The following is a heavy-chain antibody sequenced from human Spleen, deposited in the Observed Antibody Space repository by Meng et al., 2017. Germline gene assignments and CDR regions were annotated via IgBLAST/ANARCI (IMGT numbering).Heavy chain of an antibody. Sequence: SETLSLTCTVSGGSISSYYWSWIRQPPGKGLEWIGYIYYSGSTNYNPSLKSRVTISVDTSKNQFSLKLSPVTTADTAVYYCASGATGNTGAFDIWGQGTMVTVSS. V-gene: IGHV4-59*01. CDR3: ASGATGNTGAFDI. J-gene: IGHJ3*02. CDR2: IYYSGST. CDR1: GGSISSYY. D-gene: IGHD5-12*01.